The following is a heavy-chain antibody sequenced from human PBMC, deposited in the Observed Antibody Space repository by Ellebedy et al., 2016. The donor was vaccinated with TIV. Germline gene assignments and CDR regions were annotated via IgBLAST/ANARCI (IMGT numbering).Heavy chain of an antibody. CDR2: MNPNSGNT. Sequence: ASVKVSXKASGYTFINYDIIWVRQATGQGLEWMGWMNPNSGNTGYAQKFQGRVTMTRNTSISTAYMELSSLRSEDTAVYYCAKNRRSDLLGDSWGQGTLVTVSS. D-gene: IGHD1-26*01. J-gene: IGHJ4*02. V-gene: IGHV1-8*01. CDR1: GYTFINYD. CDR3: AKNRRSDLLGDS.